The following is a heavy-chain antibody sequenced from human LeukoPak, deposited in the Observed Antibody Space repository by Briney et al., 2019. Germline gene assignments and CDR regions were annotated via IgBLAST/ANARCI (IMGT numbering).Heavy chain of an antibody. CDR1: GGTFSSYA. Sequence: ASVKVSCKASGGTFSSYAISWVRQAPGQGLEWMGGIIPVFGTANYAQKFQGRVTITADESTSTAYMELSSLRSEDTAVYYCSADSSGYPLDYWGQGTLVTVSS. CDR2: IIPVFGTA. V-gene: IGHV1-69*13. D-gene: IGHD3-22*01. CDR3: SADSSGYPLDY. J-gene: IGHJ4*02.